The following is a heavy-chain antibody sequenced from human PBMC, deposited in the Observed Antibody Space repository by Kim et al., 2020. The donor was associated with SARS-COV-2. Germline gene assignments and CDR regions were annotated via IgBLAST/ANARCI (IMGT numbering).Heavy chain of an antibody. Sequence: GGSLRLSCAASGFTFSSYAMSWVRQAPGKGLKWVSAISGSGGSTYYADSVKGRFTISRDNSKNTLYLQMNSLRAEDTAVYYCAKVLLWFGEFPGLDAFDIWGQGTMVTVSS. V-gene: IGHV3-23*01. CDR3: AKVLLWFGEFPGLDAFDI. J-gene: IGHJ3*02. D-gene: IGHD3-10*01. CDR2: ISGSGGST. CDR1: GFTFSSYA.